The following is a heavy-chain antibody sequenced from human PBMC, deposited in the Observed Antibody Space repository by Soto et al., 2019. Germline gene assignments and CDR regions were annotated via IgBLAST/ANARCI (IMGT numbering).Heavy chain of an antibody. J-gene: IGHJ3*02. CDR1: GFTFSSYG. CDR2: IWYDGSNK. D-gene: IGHD5-12*01. V-gene: IGHV3-33*01. CDR3: ARDDFEYSGYDCAFDI. Sequence: GGSLRLSCAASGFTFSSYGMHWVRQAPGKGLEWVAVIWYDGSNKYYADSVKGRFTISRDNSKNTLYLQMNSLRAEDTAVYYCARDDFEYSGYDCAFDIWGQGTMVTVSS.